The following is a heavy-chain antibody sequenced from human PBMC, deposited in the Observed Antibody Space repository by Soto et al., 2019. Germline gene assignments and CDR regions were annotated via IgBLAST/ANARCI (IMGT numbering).Heavy chain of an antibody. J-gene: IGHJ4*02. CDR3: TKAGRSYYFDF. CDR2: IKPDGSDQ. Sequence: EVQLVESGGGLVLPGGSLRLSCAASGFSFSSLWMSWVRQAPGKGLEWVANIKPDGSDQYYVDSVKGRFTISRDNARNSLYLQINSLRGDNTAVYYCTKAGRSYYFDFCGQGTPVAVSA. V-gene: IGHV3-7*01. CDR1: GFSFSSLW.